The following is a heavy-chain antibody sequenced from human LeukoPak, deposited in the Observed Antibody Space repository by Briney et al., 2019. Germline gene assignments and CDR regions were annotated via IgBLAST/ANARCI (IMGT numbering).Heavy chain of an antibody. CDR3: ARVAGVSYNYFDS. Sequence: ASVKVSCKASGYTFITYGITWVRQAPGQGLEWMGWITPYNGDTNYAQNLQGRVTMTTDTPTSTAYMELRSLRSDDTAVYFCARVAGVSYNYFDSWGQGTLVTVSS. J-gene: IGHJ4*02. V-gene: IGHV1-18*01. CDR1: GYTFITYG. D-gene: IGHD1-26*01. CDR2: ITPYNGDT.